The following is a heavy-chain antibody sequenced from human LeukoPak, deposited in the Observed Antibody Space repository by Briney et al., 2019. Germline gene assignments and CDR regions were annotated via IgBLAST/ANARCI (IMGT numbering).Heavy chain of an antibody. CDR1: DGSISTYY. Sequence: SETLSLTCTVSDGSISTYYWSWIRQPPGKGLEWIGYIYYSGSTNYNPSLKSRVTISVDTSKNQFSLKLSSVTAADTAVYYCARLAFGTVTNNNWFDPWGQGTLVTVSS. D-gene: IGHD4-17*01. CDR2: IYYSGST. CDR3: ARLAFGTVTNNNWFDP. V-gene: IGHV4-59*01. J-gene: IGHJ5*02.